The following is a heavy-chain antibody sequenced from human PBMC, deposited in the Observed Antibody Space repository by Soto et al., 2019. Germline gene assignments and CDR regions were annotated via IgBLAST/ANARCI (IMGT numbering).Heavy chain of an antibody. CDR1: GHFFTSFA. CDR2: INPAKGYR. V-gene: IGHV1-3*05. Sequence: QVHLVQSGAEEKKPGASARVSCKASGHFFTSFAIHWVRQAPGQRLEWMGWINPAKGYRRYSQTFQGRVTFTSDTSATTVYMELSSLRFEDTAVYYCARGGPVAAPGNPPLESWGQGTLVAVSS. CDR3: ARGGPVAAPGNPPLES. J-gene: IGHJ4*02. D-gene: IGHD6-13*01.